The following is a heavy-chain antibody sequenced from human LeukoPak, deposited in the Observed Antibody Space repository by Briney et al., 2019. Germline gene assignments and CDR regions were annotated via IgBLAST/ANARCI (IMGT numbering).Heavy chain of an antibody. CDR1: GYTFTSYG. Sequence: ASVKVSCKASGYTFTSYGISWVRQAPGQGLEWMGWISAYNGNTNYAQKLQGRVTMTTDTSTSTAYMELRSLRSDDTAVYYCTTMYYDFWSGYSTYYFDYWGQGTLVTVSS. CDR2: ISAYNGNT. J-gene: IGHJ4*02. CDR3: TTMYYDFWSGYSTYYFDY. V-gene: IGHV1-18*01. D-gene: IGHD3-3*01.